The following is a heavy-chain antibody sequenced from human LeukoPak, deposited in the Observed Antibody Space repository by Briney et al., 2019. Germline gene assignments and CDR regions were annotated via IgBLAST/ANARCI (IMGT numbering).Heavy chain of an antibody. CDR1: GFTFDDNA. D-gene: IGHD3-3*01. Sequence: GGSLRLSCAASGFTFDDNAMHWVRQAPGKGLEWVSGISWNSGSIGYADSVKGRFTISRDNAKNSLYLQMNSLRAEDTALYYCAKDGDFWSGYDVWGQGTLVTVSS. CDR3: AKDGDFWSGYDV. J-gene: IGHJ4*02. CDR2: ISWNSGSI. V-gene: IGHV3-9*01.